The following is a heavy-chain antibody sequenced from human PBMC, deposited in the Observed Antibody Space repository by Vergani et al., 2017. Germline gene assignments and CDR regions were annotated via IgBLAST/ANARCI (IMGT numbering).Heavy chain of an antibody. V-gene: IGHV1-2*04. J-gene: IGHJ6*02. CDR3: ARSGSGGAPAGGMDV. D-gene: IGHD3-16*01. Sequence: QVQLVQSGAVVKKPGASVKVSCKASGYTFTGYYMHWVRQAPGQGLEWMGWINPNSGGTNYAQKFQGWVTMTRYTSISTAYMELSRLRSDDTAMYYCARSGSGGAPAGGMDVWGQGTTVTVSS. CDR2: INPNSGGT. CDR1: GYTFTGYY.